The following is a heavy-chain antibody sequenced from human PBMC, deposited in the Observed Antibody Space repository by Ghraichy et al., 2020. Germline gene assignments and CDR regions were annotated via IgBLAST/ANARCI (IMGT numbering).Heavy chain of an antibody. Sequence: GESLNISCVTSGFTLSSNYMAWVRHAPGKGLEWVSIIYSGGTTYYTDSVRGRFTISRDNSKSTIYLQMKSLRPEDTAVYYCARDASYFFDTWGQGTAVSVSS. V-gene: IGHV3-66*01. CDR2: IYSGGTT. CDR1: GFTLSSNY. J-gene: IGHJ4*02. D-gene: IGHD6-6*01. CDR3: ARDASYFFDT.